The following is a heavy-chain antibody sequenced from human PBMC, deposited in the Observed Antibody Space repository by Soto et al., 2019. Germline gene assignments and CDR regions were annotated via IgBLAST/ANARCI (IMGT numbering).Heavy chain of an antibody. V-gene: IGHV1-3*01. CDR3: ARDPALEVIDYYGMDV. CDR2: INAGNGNT. Sequence: RASVKVSCKASGYTFTSYAMHWVRQAPGQRLEWMGWINAGNGNTKYSQKFQGRVTITRDTSASTAYMELSSLRSEDTAVYYCARDPALEVIDYYGMDVWGQGTTVTVSS. CDR1: GYTFTSYA. J-gene: IGHJ6*02. D-gene: IGHD3-16*02.